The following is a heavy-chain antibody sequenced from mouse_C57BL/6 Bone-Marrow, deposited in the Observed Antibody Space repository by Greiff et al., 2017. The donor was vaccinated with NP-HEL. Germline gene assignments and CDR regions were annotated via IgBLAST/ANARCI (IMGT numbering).Heavy chain of an antibody. D-gene: IGHD1-1*01. V-gene: IGHV2-5*01. J-gene: IGHJ1*03. CDR3: ATFYGSSPPYWYFDV. Sequence: VQLQQSGPGLVQPSQRLSITCTVSGFSLTSYGVHWVRQSPGKGLEWLGVIWRGGSTDYNAAFMSRLSITKDNSKSQVFFKMNSLQADDPAIYYCATFYGSSPPYWYFDVWGTGTTVTVSS. CDR1: GFSLTSYG. CDR2: IWRGGST.